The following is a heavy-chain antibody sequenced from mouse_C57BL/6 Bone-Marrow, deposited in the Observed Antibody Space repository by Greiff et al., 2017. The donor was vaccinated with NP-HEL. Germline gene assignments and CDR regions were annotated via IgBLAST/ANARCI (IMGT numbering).Heavy chain of an antibody. CDR1: GYTFTSYW. V-gene: IGHV1-55*01. Sequence: VQLQQPGAELVKPGASVKMSCKASGYTFTSYWITWVKQSPGQGLEWIGDIYPGRGSTNYNEKFKSKATLTVETASSTAYMQLSSLTSEDSAVYYCAVGCWSDCWGQGTALTVSS. CDR2: IYPGRGST. D-gene: IGHD3-3*01. CDR3: AVGCWSDC. J-gene: IGHJ2*01.